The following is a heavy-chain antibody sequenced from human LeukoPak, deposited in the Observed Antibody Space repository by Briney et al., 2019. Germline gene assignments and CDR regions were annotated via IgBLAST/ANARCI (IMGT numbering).Heavy chain of an antibody. CDR1: GGSISSYY. J-gene: IGHJ4*02. Sequence: SETLSLTCTVSGGSISSYYWSWIRQPPGKVLEWIGYIYYSGSTNYNPSLKSRVTISVDTSKNQFSLKLSSVTAADTAVYYCASHYYGSGISANVWGQGTLVTVSS. CDR3: ASHYYGSGISANV. D-gene: IGHD3-10*01. V-gene: IGHV4-59*08. CDR2: IYYSGST.